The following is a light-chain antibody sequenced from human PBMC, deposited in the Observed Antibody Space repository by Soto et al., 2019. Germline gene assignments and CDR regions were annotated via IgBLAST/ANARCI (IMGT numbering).Light chain of an antibody. CDR1: SSDVGGYNS. Sequence: QSALTQPASVSGSPGQSITISCTGTSSDVGGYNSVSWYQHHPGKGPKLIIFEVSNRPSGVSNRFSASESGNTASLAISGLQTEDEADYYCSSYTGTSYVFGTGTKLTLL. J-gene: IGLJ1*01. V-gene: IGLV2-14*01. CDR2: EVS. CDR3: SSYTGTSYV.